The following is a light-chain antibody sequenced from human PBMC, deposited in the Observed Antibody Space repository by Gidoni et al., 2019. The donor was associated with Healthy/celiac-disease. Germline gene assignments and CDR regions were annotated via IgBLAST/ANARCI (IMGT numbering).Light chain of an antibody. V-gene: IGKV1-39*01. Sequence: DIQMTQPPSSLSASVGARVTITCRASQSISSYLNWYQQKPGKARKLLIYAASSLQSGVPSRFSGSGSGTDFTLTISSLQPEDFATYYCQQSYSTPFPFGPGTKVDIK. CDR1: QSISSY. CDR2: AAS. CDR3: QQSYSTPFP. J-gene: IGKJ3*01.